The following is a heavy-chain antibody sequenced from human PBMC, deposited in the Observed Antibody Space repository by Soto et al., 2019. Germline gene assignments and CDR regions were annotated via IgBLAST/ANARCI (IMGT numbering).Heavy chain of an antibody. CDR3: ARVLSSSWYTDYYYYGMDV. D-gene: IGHD6-13*01. Sequence: GGSLRLSCAASGFTFSSYAMHWVRQAPGKGLEWVAVISYDGSNKYYADSVKGRFTISRDNSKNTLYLQMNSLRAEDTAVYYCARVLSSSWYTDYYYYGMDVWGQGTTVTVSS. J-gene: IGHJ6*02. V-gene: IGHV3-30-3*01. CDR1: GFTFSSYA. CDR2: ISYDGSNK.